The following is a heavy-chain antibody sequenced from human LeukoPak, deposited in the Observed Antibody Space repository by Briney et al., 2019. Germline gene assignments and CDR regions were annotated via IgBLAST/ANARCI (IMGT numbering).Heavy chain of an antibody. J-gene: IGHJ4*02. D-gene: IGHD4-17*01. CDR2: IRSKTDCGTT. Sequence: GGSLRLSCAVSGITFSNAWMSWVRQAPGKGLEWVGRIRSKTDCGTTDYAAPVKGRFTISRDDSTTMLYLQVNSLKTEDTAVYYCTTEYYGAYNYWGQGTLVTVSS. CDR1: GITFSNAW. V-gene: IGHV3-15*01. CDR3: TTEYYGAYNY.